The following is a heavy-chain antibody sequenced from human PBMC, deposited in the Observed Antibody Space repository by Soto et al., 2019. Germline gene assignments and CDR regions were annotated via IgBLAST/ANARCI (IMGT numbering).Heavy chain of an antibody. D-gene: IGHD5-18*01. Sequence: ASVKVSCKASGYTFSNYGISWVRQGPGQGLEWMGWISGYNGNTHYEEKVQDRIKLTTDTSTSTTYLELRSLRSDDTAVYFCARDPGFGFGYSYAFAMDVWGQGTTVTVSS. CDR1: GYTFSNYG. V-gene: IGHV1-18*01. CDR2: ISGYNGNT. CDR3: ARDPGFGFGYSYAFAMDV. J-gene: IGHJ6*02.